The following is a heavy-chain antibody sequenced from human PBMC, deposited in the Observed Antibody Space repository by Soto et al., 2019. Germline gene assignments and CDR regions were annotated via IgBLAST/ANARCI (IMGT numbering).Heavy chain of an antibody. CDR2: ISGSGGST. J-gene: IGHJ5*02. CDR1: GFTFSSYA. D-gene: IGHD3-9*01. Sequence: GGSLRLSCAASGFTFSSYAMSWVRQAPGRGLEWVSAISGSGGSTYYADSVKGRFTISRDNSKNTLYLQMNSLRAEDTAVYYCAKVSHYDILTGNNWFDPWGQGTLVTVSS. V-gene: IGHV3-23*01. CDR3: AKVSHYDILTGNNWFDP.